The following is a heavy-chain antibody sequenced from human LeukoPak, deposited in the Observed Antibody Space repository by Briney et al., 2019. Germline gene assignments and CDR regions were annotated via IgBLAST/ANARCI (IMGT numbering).Heavy chain of an antibody. V-gene: IGHV3-23*01. CDR1: GFTLSTYA. CDR3: AKDKGQYCSGGSCYPSDY. CDR2: ISTNGGST. D-gene: IGHD2-15*01. Sequence: GESLRLSCVASGFTLSTYAMSWVRQAPGKGLEWLSVISTNGGSTFSADSVKGRFTISRDNSKNTVYLQMNSLRAEDTAIYYCAKDKGQYCSGGSCYPSDYWGQGTLVTVSS. J-gene: IGHJ4*02.